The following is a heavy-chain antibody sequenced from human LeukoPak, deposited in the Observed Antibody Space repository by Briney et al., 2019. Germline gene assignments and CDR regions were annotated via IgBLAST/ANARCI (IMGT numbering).Heavy chain of an antibody. CDR2: YNPRGGST. D-gene: IGHD3-22*01. CDR1: GYMFSRYN. J-gene: IGHJ4*02. CDR3: ARGIDGGGYLTPFDY. V-gene: IGHV1-46*01. Sequence: GASVKVSCKASGYMFSRYNIHWVRQAPGQGLEWMETYNPRGGSTSYAPNLQGRVTMTSDTSTTTVYMEVSSLRTTDTGVYYCARGIDGGGYLTPFDYWGQGTLVTVSS.